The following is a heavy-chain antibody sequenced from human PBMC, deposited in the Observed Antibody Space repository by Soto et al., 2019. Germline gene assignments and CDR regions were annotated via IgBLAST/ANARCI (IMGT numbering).Heavy chain of an antibody. Sequence: QVQLQESGPGLVKASQTLSLTCTVSGASISSGGYYWSWIRQHPGKGLEWIGYIYDSGSIFYNPSLKSRDPIYVDTSKYHFSLGLGSVTAADTAVYYCAGADHGATYGMEVWGQGTPAAVSS. J-gene: IGHJ6*02. V-gene: IGHV4-31*03. D-gene: IGHD1-26*01. CDR3: AGADHGATYGMEV. CDR2: IYDSGSI. CDR1: GASISSGGYY.